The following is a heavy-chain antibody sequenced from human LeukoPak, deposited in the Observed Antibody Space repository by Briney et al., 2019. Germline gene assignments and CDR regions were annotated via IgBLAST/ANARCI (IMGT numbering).Heavy chain of an antibody. V-gene: IGHV3-23*01. Sequence: GGSLRLSCAASGFTFSNYAMSWVRQAPGKGLEGVSGISGTSGTINYAAPVKGRFTISRDNSKNTLYLQMNSLRVDDMAVYYCAKRLGDPRAFDYWGQGTLVTVPS. CDR1: GFTFSNYA. D-gene: IGHD2-21*02. CDR3: AKRLGDPRAFDY. J-gene: IGHJ4*02. CDR2: ISGTSGTI.